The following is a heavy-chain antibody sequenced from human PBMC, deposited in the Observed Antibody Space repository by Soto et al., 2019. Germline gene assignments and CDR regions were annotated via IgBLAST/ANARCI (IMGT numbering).Heavy chain of an antibody. Sequence: EVQLLESGGGLIQRGGSLRLSCSASGFTFSSYAMSWVRQAPGKGLEWVSVISGSGGSTYYADSVKGRFTISRDNSKNTLYLQMNSLRAEDTAVYYCAKRPAGTSFDYWGQGTLVTVSS. CDR3: AKRPAGTSFDY. D-gene: IGHD6-13*01. CDR1: GFTFSSYA. V-gene: IGHV3-23*01. CDR2: ISGSGGST. J-gene: IGHJ4*02.